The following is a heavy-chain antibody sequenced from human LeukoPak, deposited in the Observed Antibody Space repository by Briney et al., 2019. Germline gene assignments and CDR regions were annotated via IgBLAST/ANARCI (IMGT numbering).Heavy chain of an antibody. D-gene: IGHD5-12*01. CDR3: AREGPLSSIKH. V-gene: IGHV1-2*02. J-gene: IGHJ1*01. CDR2: INPNSGGT. CDR1: GYTFTGYY. Sequence: GASVKVSCKASGYTFTGYYMHWVRQAPGQGLEWMGWINPNSGGTNYAQKFQGRVTMTRDTSISTAYMDLSRLTSNDTVMYYCAREGPLSSIKHWGQGTLVTVSS.